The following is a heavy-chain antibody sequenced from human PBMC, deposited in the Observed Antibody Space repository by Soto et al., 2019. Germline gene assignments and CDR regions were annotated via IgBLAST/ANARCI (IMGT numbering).Heavy chain of an antibody. CDR1: GASFSGYY. CDR2: INHSGST. CDR3: ARHVAVTTLFTYSYYYMDV. V-gene: IGHV4-34*01. J-gene: IGHJ6*03. D-gene: IGHD4-17*01. Sequence: SETLSLTCAVYGASFSGYYWSWIRQPPGKGREWIGEINHSGSTYYNPSLKIRVTISLDTSNNQFSLKLSSVTAADTAVYYCARHVAVTTLFTYSYYYMDVWGNGTTVTVSS.